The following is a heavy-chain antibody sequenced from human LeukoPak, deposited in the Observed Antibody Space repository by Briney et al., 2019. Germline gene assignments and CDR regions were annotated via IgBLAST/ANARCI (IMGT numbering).Heavy chain of an antibody. J-gene: IGHJ4*02. D-gene: IGHD1-1*01. V-gene: IGHV3-23*01. CDR1: GFTFNTYG. CDR3: ARRSTTNLANDY. CDR2: ISGSGGAT. Sequence: GGSLRLSCAASGFTFNTYGMSWVRQAPGKGLEWVSGISGSGGATYYADSVKGRFTISRDNSKNTLYLQMNSLRAEDTAVYYCARRSTTNLANDYWGQGTLVTVSS.